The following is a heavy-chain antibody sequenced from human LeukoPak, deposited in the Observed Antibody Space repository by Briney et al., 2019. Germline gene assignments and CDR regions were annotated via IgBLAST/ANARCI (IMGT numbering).Heavy chain of an antibody. J-gene: IGHJ4*02. V-gene: IGHV3-21*01. CDR2: ISSSSSYI. CDR1: GFTFSSYS. D-gene: IGHD3-22*01. CDR3: ARDRSLYYYDSSGNDY. Sequence: GGSLRLSCAASGFTFSSYSMNWVRQAPGNGLEWVSSISSSSSYIYYADSVKGRFTISRDNAKNSLYLQMNSLRAEDTAVYYCARDRSLYYYDSSGNDYWGQGTLVTVSS.